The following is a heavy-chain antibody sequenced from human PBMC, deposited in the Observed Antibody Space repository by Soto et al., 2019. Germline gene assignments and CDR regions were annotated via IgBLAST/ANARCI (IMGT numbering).Heavy chain of an antibody. CDR3: ACQTSGYYYYGMDV. J-gene: IGHJ6*02. V-gene: IGHV3-21*01. CDR1: EFTSSSYS. CDR2: ISSSSTYI. Sequence: EAQLVESGGGLVKPGGSLRLSCAASEFTSSSYSMNWVRQAPGKGLEWVSSISSSSTYIYYADSVKGRFTISRDNAKNSLYLQMNSLTADDTAVYYCACQTSGYYYYGMDVWGQGTTVTVSS.